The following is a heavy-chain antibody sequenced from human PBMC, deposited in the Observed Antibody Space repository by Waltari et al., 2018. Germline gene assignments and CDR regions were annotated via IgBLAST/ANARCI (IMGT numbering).Heavy chain of an antibody. D-gene: IGHD6-13*01. J-gene: IGHJ4*02. CDR1: GFTFSAPH. V-gene: IGHV3-72*01. Sequence: EVHLVESGGGLVQPGGSLRLSCVASGFTFSAPHLAWVRQAPGKGLEWVGHIRNKANSYSTEHAASVKGRFTISRDDSKDSLYLQMNSLEIEDTGVYYCVRLAATGSPYFDSWGQGTLVTVSS. CDR3: VRLAATGSPYFDS. CDR2: IRNKANSYST.